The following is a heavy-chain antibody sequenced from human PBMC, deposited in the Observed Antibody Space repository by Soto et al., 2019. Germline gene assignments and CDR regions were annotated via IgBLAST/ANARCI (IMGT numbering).Heavy chain of an antibody. CDR3: ARASYSGSYYELGPFAY. CDR1: GYTFTGYY. J-gene: IGHJ4*02. D-gene: IGHD1-26*01. V-gene: IGHV1-2*04. CDR2: INPNSGGT. Sequence: ASVKVSCKASGYTFTGYYMHWVRQAPGQGLEWMGWINPNSGGTNYAQKFQGWVTMTRDTSISTAYMELSRLRSDDTAVYYCARASYSGSYYELGPFAYWGQGTLVTVSS.